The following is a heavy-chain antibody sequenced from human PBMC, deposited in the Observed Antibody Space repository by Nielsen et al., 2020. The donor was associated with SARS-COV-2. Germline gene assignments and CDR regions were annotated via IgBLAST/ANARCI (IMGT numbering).Heavy chain of an antibody. D-gene: IGHD3/OR15-3a*01. CDR2: ISYDGSNK. Sequence: GGSLRLSCAASGFTFSSYGMHWVRQAPGKGLEWVAVISYDGSNKYYADSVKGRFTISRDNSKNTLYLQMNSLRAEDTAVYYCASREGFWTRTDFDYWGQGTLVTVSS. CDR1: GFTFSSYG. CDR3: ASREGFWTRTDFDY. J-gene: IGHJ4*02. V-gene: IGHV3-30*03.